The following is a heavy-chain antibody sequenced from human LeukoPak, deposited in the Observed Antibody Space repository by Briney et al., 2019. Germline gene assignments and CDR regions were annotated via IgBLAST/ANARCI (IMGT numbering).Heavy chain of an antibody. Sequence: PSETLSLTCTVSGGSISSYYWSWIRQPAGKGLEWIRRIYTSGSTNYNPSLKSRVTMSVDTSKNQFSLKLSSVPAADTAVYYCARASTGYYDSSGYLKVSAFDIWGQGTMVTVSS. CDR2: IYTSGST. J-gene: IGHJ3*02. D-gene: IGHD3-22*01. CDR3: ARASTGYYDSSGYLKVSAFDI. V-gene: IGHV4-4*07. CDR1: GGSISSYY.